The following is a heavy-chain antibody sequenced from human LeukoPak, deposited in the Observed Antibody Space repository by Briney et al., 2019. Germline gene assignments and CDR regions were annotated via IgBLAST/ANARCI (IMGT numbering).Heavy chain of an antibody. V-gene: IGHV4-59*08. Sequence: PSETLSLTCTVSGGSISSYYWSWIRQPPGKGLEWIGCIYYSGSTNYNPSLKSRVTISVDTSKNQFSLKLSSVTAADTAVYYCARLTVTTRALDYWGQGTLVTVSS. D-gene: IGHD4-17*01. CDR2: IYYSGST. J-gene: IGHJ4*02. CDR3: ARLTVTTRALDY. CDR1: GGSISSYY.